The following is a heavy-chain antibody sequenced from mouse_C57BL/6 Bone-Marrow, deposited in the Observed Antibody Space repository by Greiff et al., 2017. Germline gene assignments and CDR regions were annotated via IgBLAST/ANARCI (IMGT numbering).Heavy chain of an antibody. V-gene: IGHV1-59*01. CDR3: AREELYYGNFYAMDY. D-gene: IGHD2-1*01. CDR1: GYTFTSYW. Sequence: QVQLQQPGAELVRPGTSVKLSCKASGYTFTSYWMHWVKQRPGQGLEWIGVIDPSDSYTKYNQKFKGKATLTVDTSSSTAYMQLSSLTSEDSAVYYCAREELYYGNFYAMDYWGQGTSVTVSS. CDR2: IDPSDSYT. J-gene: IGHJ4*01.